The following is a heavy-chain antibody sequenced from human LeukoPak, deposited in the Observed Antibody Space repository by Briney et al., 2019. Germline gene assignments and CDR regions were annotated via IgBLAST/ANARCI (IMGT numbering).Heavy chain of an antibody. Sequence: ASVKVSCKASGYTFTSYGISWVRQAPGQGLEWMGWINPNSGGTNYAQKFQGRVTITRNTSISTAYMELSSLRSEDTAVYYCAGVALRWFGTDYWGQGTLVTVSS. V-gene: IGHV1-8*03. J-gene: IGHJ4*02. CDR3: AGVALRWFGTDY. D-gene: IGHD3-10*01. CDR2: INPNSGGT. CDR1: GYTFTSYG.